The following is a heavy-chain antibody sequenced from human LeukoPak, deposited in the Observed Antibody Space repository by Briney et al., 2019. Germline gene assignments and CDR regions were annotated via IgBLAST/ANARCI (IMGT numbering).Heavy chain of an antibody. J-gene: IGHJ5*02. V-gene: IGHV3-21*04. CDR3: ARDNSIADRGWWFDP. Sequence: PGGSLRLSCAASGFTFSRYSVNWVRQAPGKGLEWVSSISSSSSYIYYADSVKGRFTISRDNAKNSLYLQMNSLRAEDTAVYYCARDNSIADRGWWFDPWGQGTLVTVSS. CDR2: ISSSSSYI. CDR1: GFTFSRYS. D-gene: IGHD4-23*01.